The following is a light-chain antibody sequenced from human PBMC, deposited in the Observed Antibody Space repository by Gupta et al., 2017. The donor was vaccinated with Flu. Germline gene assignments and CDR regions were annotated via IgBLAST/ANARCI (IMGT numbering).Light chain of an antibody. Sequence: ELALTQSPVTLSLSPGERATLSCRASQNISSRYLAWYRQRPGQAPRLLIYGASSRATGIPDRFSGSGSGTDFTLTLSRLEPEDFAAYYCQHYRSSPWTFGRWIRVEIK. CDR3: QHYRSSPWT. CDR2: GAS. V-gene: IGKV3-20*01. J-gene: IGKJ1*01. CDR1: QNISSRY.